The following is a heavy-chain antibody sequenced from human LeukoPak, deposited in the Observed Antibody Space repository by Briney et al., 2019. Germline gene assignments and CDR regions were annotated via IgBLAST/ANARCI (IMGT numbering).Heavy chain of an antibody. CDR2: ISSDGDTT. CDR3: ARVLYSWNDVVDY. Sequence: GGSLRLSCAASGFTFSSYWMHWVRQAPGKGLVWVSRISSDGDTTNYADSVKGRFTISRDNAKNMLYLQMNSLRAEDTAVYYCARVLYSWNDVVDYWGQGSLVTVSS. J-gene: IGHJ4*02. D-gene: IGHD1-20*01. V-gene: IGHV3-74*01. CDR1: GFTFSSYW.